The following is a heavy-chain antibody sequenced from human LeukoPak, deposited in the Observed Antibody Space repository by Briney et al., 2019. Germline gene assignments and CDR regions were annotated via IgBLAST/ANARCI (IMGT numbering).Heavy chain of an antibody. CDR3: ARDPKAYYDILTGYYPQYNWFDP. Sequence: ASVKVSCKASGGTFSSYAISWVRQAPGQGLEWMGGIIPIFGTANYAQKFQGGVTITADESTSTAYMELSSLRSEDTAVYYCARDPKAYYDILTGYYPQYNWFDPWGQGTLVTVSS. J-gene: IGHJ5*02. V-gene: IGHV1-69*01. D-gene: IGHD3-9*01. CDR1: GGTFSSYA. CDR2: IIPIFGTA.